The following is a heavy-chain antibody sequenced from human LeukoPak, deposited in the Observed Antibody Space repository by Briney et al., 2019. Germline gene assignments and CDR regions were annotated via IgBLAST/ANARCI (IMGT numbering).Heavy chain of an antibody. CDR1: GFTFSSYS. J-gene: IGHJ5*02. CDR2: ISCSSSTI. CDR3: ARGVVVVVAATYHWFDP. V-gene: IGHV3-48*01. Sequence: GGSLRLSCAASGFTFSSYSMNWVRQAPGKGLEWVSYISCSSSTIYYADSVKGRFTISRDNAKNSLFLHMTSLRAEDTAVYYCARGVVVVVAATYHWFDPWGQGSLVTVSS. D-gene: IGHD2-15*01.